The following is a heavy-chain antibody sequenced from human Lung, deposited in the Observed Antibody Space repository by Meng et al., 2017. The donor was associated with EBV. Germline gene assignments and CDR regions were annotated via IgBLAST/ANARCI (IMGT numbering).Heavy chain of an antibody. J-gene: IGHJ4*02. V-gene: IGHV4-4*02. CDR1: GGPISRSNW. D-gene: IGHD6-19*01. CDR2: IYHSGST. Sequence: QVALQESGPGLVKPSGTLALTCAVSGGPISRSNWWSWVRQPPGKGLEWIGEIYHSGSTNYNPSLKSRVTISVDKSKNQFSLNLSPVTAADTAVYYCARVGQWLPIDYWGQGTLVTVSS. CDR3: ARVGQWLPIDY.